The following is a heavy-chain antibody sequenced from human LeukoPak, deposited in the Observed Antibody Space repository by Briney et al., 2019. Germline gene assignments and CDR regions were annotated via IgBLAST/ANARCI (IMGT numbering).Heavy chain of an antibody. V-gene: IGHV3-48*03. J-gene: IGHJ3*02. Sequence: GGSLRLSCAASGFTFSSYEMNWVRQAPGKGLEWVSYISSSGSTIYYADSVKGRFTISRDHAKNSLYLQMNSLRAEDTAVYYCASTTNPRDAFDIWGQGTMVTVSS. CDR3: ASTTNPRDAFDI. CDR2: ISSSGSTI. D-gene: IGHD1-14*01. CDR1: GFTFSSYE.